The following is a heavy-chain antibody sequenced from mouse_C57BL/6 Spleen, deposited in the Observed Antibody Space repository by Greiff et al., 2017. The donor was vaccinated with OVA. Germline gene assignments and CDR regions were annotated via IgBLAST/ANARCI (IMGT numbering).Heavy chain of an antibody. Sequence: ESGPGLVKPSQSLSLTCSVTGYSITSGYYWNWIRQFPGNKLEWMGYISYDGSNNYNPSLKNRISITRDTSKNQFFLKLNSVTTEDTATYYCARGDYWFAYWGQGTLVTVSA. CDR3: ARGDYWFAY. D-gene: IGHD2-4*01. CDR1: GYSITSGYY. J-gene: IGHJ3*01. CDR2: ISYDGSN. V-gene: IGHV3-6*01.